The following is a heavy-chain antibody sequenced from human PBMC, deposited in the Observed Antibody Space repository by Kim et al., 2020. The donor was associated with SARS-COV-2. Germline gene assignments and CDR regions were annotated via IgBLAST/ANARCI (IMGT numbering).Heavy chain of an antibody. CDR3: ARTHMVRGVIFDY. Sequence: SETLSLTCAVYGGSSSGYYWSWIRQPPGKGLEWIGEINHSGSTNYNPSLKSRVTISVDTSKNQFSLKLSSVTAADTAVYYCARTHMVRGVIFDYWGQGTLVTVSS. V-gene: IGHV4-34*01. CDR2: INHSGST. CDR1: GGSSSGYY. J-gene: IGHJ4*02. D-gene: IGHD3-10*01.